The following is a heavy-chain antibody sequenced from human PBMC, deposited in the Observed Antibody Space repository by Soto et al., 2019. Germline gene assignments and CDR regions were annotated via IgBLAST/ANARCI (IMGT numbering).Heavy chain of an antibody. CDR1: GYTFSNYY. CDR3: ARSITMIVVVTPVGFGMDV. J-gene: IGHJ6*02. V-gene: IGHV1-46*01. Sequence: ASVKVSCKASGYTFSNYYMHWVRQAPGQGLEWLGIINGNDGSTTYSQKFQGRVTITRDTSASTAYMELSSLRSEDTAVYYCARSITMIVVVTPVGFGMDVWGQGTTVTVSS. D-gene: IGHD3-22*01. CDR2: INGNDGST.